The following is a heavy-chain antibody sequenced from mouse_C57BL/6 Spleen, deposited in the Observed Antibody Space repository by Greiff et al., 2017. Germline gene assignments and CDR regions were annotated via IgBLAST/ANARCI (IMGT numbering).Heavy chain of an antibody. CDR3: ARDYGSSSWYFDV. V-gene: IGHV1-72*01. Sequence: QAQLQQLGAELVKPGASVKLSCKASGYTFTSYWLHWVKQRPGRGLEGIGRIVPNSVGTKYNEKFKSKATLTVDKPASTACMQLSSLTSEDSAVYYGARDYGSSSWYFDVWGTGTTVTVSS. CDR1: GYTFTSYW. D-gene: IGHD1-1*01. CDR2: IVPNSVGT. J-gene: IGHJ1*03.